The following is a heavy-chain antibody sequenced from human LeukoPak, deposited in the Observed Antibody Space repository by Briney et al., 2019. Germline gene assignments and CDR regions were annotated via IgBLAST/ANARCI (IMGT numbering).Heavy chain of an antibody. CDR1: GFTVSSNY. J-gene: IGHJ4*02. Sequence: GGSLRLSCAASGFTVSSNYMSWVRQAPGKGLEWVSVIYSGGSTYYADSVKGRFTISRDNSKNTLYLQMNSLRAEDTAVYYCARDMKGGPGGDYWGQGTLVTVSS. CDR3: ARDMKGGPGGDY. D-gene: IGHD3-10*01. CDR2: IYSGGST. V-gene: IGHV3-66*01.